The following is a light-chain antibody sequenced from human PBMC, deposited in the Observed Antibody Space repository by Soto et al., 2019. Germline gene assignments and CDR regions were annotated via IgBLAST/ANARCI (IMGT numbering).Light chain of an antibody. J-gene: IGKJ4*01. CDR2: DAS. Sequence: PGERATLSCGASRGVSSNYLAWYQQKPGLAPRLLIYDASSRATGIPDRFSGSGSGTEFTLTISRLEPEDFAVYYCQQYGTSPITFGGGTKVEIK. CDR1: RGVSSNY. CDR3: QQYGTSPIT. V-gene: IGKV3D-20*01.